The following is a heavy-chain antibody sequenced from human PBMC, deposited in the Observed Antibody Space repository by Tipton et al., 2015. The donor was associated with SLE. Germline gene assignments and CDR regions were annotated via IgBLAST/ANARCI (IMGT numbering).Heavy chain of an antibody. D-gene: IGHD3-9*01. J-gene: IGHJ3*02. Sequence: TLSPTCAVYGGSFSGYYWSWIRQPPGKGLEWIGEINHSGSTNYKPSLKSRVTISVDTSKNQFSLKLSSVTAADTAIYYCASGILTGNAAFDTWGPGTMVTVSS. V-gene: IGHV4-34*01. CDR1: GGSFSGYY. CDR2: INHSGST. CDR3: ASGILTGNAAFDT.